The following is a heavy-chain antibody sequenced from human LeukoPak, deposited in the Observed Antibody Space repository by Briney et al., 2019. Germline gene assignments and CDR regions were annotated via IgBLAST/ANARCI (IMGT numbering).Heavy chain of an antibody. CDR3: GSGGPTVAGKAIDY. CDR2: INEDGSGT. D-gene: IGHD6-19*01. J-gene: IGHJ4*02. CDR1: GFTFSRFW. V-gene: IGHV3-74*01. Sequence: TGGSLSLSCAASGFTFSRFWMHWARQTPGRGLVWISRINEDGSGTTYADSVMGRFTISRDNAKNTVYLKMNSLRVDDTAVYYCGSGGPTVAGKAIDYRGQGALVTVSS.